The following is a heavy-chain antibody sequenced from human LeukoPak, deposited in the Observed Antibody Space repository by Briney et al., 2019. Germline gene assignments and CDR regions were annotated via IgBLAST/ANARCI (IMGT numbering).Heavy chain of an antibody. D-gene: IGHD6-19*01. V-gene: IGHV3-23*01. J-gene: IGHJ4*02. CDR1: GFTFSSYA. CDR3: AKVGSGWYDFYYFDY. CDR2: ISGSGGST. Sequence: PGGSLRLSCAASGFTFSSYAMSWVRHAPGKGLEWVSAISGSGGSTYYADSVKGRFTISRDNSKNTLYLQMNSLRAEDTAVYYCAKVGSGWYDFYYFDYWGQGTLVTVSS.